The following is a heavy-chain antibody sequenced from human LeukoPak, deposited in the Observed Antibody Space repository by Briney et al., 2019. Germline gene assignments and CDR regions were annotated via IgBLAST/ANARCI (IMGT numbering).Heavy chain of an antibody. CDR2: MNPNSGNT. D-gene: IGHD1-7*01. V-gene: IGHV1-8*01. Sequence: GASVKVSCKASGYTFTSYDINWVRQATGQGLEWMGWMNPNSGNTGYAQKFQGRVTMTRNTSISTAYMELSSLRAEDTALYYCAKPITGTTGGFDYWGQGTLVTVSS. CDR3: AKPITGTTGGFDY. CDR1: GYTFTSYD. J-gene: IGHJ4*02.